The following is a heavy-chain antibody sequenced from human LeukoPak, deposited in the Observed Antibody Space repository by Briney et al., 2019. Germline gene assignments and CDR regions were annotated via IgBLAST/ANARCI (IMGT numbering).Heavy chain of an antibody. CDR3: AKDRCMNYYGSGSYYFDY. CDR2: IWYDGSNK. J-gene: IGHJ4*02. D-gene: IGHD3-10*01. V-gene: IGHV3-33*06. Sequence: GGSLRLSCAASGFTFSSYGMHWVRQAPGKGLEWVAVIWYDGSNKYYADSVKGRFTISRDNSKNTLYLQMNSLRAEDTAVYYCAKDRCMNYYGSGSYYFDYWGQGTLVTVSS. CDR1: GFTFSSYG.